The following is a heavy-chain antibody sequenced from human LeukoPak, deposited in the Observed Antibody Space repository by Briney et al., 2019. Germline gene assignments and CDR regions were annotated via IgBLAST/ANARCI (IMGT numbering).Heavy chain of an antibody. CDR1: AYTLTELS. J-gene: IGHJ4*02. Sequence: ASLKVSCEFSAYTLTELSLHSVPQAPEKRVWRMGGFDPEDGETVYAQKFQGRVTMTEDTSTDTAYMELSSLRSEDTAVYYGATMVVAATYFDYWGQGTLVTVSS. CDR3: ATMVVAATYFDY. D-gene: IGHD2-15*01. V-gene: IGHV1-24*01. CDR2: FDPEDGET.